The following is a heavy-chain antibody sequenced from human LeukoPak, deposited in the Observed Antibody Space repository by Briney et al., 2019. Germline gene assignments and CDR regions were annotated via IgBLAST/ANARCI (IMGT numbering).Heavy chain of an antibody. Sequence: ASVKVSCKASGYTFTSYDFNWVRQATGQGLERMGWMNPNSGNIGYAQKFQGRVTITRNTSISTAYMELSRLRSEDAAVYYCARSSMGKTWELLAFNYYYYMDVWGNGTTVTVSS. CDR1: GYTFTSYD. CDR3: ARSSMGKTWELLAFNYYYYMDV. V-gene: IGHV1-8*03. D-gene: IGHD1-26*01. J-gene: IGHJ6*03. CDR2: MNPNSGNI.